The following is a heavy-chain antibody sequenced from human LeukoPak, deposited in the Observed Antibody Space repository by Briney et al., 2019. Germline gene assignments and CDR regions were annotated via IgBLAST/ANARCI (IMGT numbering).Heavy chain of an antibody. CDR2: ISAYNGNT. V-gene: IGHV1-18*01. J-gene: IGHJ5*02. D-gene: IGHD3-22*01. Sequence: ASVKASCKASGYTFTSYGISWVRQAPGQGLEWMGWISAYNGNTNYAQKLQGRVTMTTDTSTSTAYMELRSLRSDDTAVYYCARHYDSSGYPNWFDPWGQGTLVTVSS. CDR1: GYTFTSYG. CDR3: ARHYDSSGYPNWFDP.